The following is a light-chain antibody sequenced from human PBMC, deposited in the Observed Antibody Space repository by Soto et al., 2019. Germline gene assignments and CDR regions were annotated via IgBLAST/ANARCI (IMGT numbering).Light chain of an antibody. Sequence: EIVLTQSPGTLSLSPGDGATLSCRASQSVSSGYLAWYQQKPGQAPRLLIYGASRRAGGIPDRFSGSGSGTAFTLTISSLEPEDFAIYYCQQRTNWPPLTFGGGTRVEIK. CDR1: QSVSSGY. CDR2: GAS. CDR3: QQRTNWPPLT. J-gene: IGKJ4*01. V-gene: IGKV3D-20*02.